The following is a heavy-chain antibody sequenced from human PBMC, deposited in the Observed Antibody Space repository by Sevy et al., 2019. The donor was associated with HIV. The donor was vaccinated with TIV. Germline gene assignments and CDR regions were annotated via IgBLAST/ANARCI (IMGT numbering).Heavy chain of an antibody. Sequence: SETLSLTCTVSGGSISSYYWSWIRQPAGKGLEWIGRIYTSGSTNYNPSLKSRVTMSVDTSKNQFSLKLSSVTAADTAVYYCARDCGYSSSWYTRTGMSVWWFDPWGQGTLVTVS. CDR1: GGSISSYY. CDR2: IYTSGST. D-gene: IGHD6-13*01. CDR3: ARDCGYSSSWYTRTGMSVWWFDP. J-gene: IGHJ5*02. V-gene: IGHV4-4*07.